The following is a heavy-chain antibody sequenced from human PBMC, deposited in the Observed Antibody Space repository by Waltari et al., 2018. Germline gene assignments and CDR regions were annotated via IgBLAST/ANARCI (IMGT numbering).Heavy chain of an antibody. J-gene: IGHJ4*02. CDR2: IYYIGST. CDR1: GGSISSSSYY. Sequence: QLQLQESGPGLVKPSETLSLTCTVSGGSISSSSYYWGWIRQPPGKGLEWIGSIYYIGSTYDNPSLKSRVTISVDTSKNQFSLKLSSVTAADTAVYYCARHIAAAGMRVDYWGQGTLVTVSS. D-gene: IGHD6-13*01. CDR3: ARHIAAAGMRVDY. V-gene: IGHV4-39*07.